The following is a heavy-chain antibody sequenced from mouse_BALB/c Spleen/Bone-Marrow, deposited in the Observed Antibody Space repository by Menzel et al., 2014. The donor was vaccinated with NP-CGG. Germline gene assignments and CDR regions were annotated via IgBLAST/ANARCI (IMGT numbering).Heavy chain of an antibody. D-gene: IGHD2-12*01. CDR1: GFTFTDYT. CDR3: TRSRYEDY. CDR2: INPNIGGT. Sequence: EVQLQQSGPDLVQPGASVKLSCKTSGFTFTDYTMTWVQQTHGKSLEWFGHINPNIGGTNYNQKSKGKATFTLDKSSRTAYMERRSLTSEDSAVYYCTRSRYEDYLGQSTTRTVSS. J-gene: IGHJ2*01. V-gene: IGHV1-18*01.